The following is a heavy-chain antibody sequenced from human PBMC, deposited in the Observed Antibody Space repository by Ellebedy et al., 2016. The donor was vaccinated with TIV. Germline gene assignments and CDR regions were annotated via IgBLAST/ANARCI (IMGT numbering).Heavy chain of an antibody. Sequence: PGGSLRLSCAASGFTFSSYAMSWVRQAPGKGLEWVAVIWYDGSNKYYADSVKVRFTISRDNSKNTLYLQMNSLRAEETAVYYCARVPGQLPVYYYYGMDVWGQGTTVTVSS. CDR1: GFTFSSYA. V-gene: IGHV3-33*08. CDR3: ARVPGQLPVYYYYGMDV. D-gene: IGHD1-7*01. CDR2: IWYDGSNK. J-gene: IGHJ6*02.